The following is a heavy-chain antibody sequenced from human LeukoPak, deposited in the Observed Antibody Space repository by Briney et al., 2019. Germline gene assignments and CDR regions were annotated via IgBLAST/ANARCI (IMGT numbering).Heavy chain of an antibody. CDR3: ARGAGITGTPFDY. V-gene: IGHV1-69*04. CDR1: GYTFTGYY. D-gene: IGHD1-20*01. J-gene: IGHJ4*02. CDR2: IIPILGIA. Sequence: SVKVSCKASGYTFTGYYMHWVRQAPGQGLEWMGRIIPILGIANYAQKFQGRVTITADKSAGTAYMELSSLRSEDTAVYYCARGAGITGTPFDYWGQGTLVTVSS.